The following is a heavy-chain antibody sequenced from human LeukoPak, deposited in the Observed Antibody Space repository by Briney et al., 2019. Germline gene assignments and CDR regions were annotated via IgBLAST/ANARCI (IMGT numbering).Heavy chain of an antibody. V-gene: IGHV1-69*13. CDR2: IIPIFGTA. D-gene: IGHD5-18*01. CDR1: GGTFSSYA. J-gene: IGHJ4*02. Sequence: SVKVSCKASGGTFSSYAISWVRQAPGQGPEWMGGIIPIFGTANYAQKFQGRVTITADESTSTAYMELSSLRSEDTAVYYCARIAGYSYGGTIDYWGQGTLVTVSS. CDR3: ARIAGYSYGGTIDY.